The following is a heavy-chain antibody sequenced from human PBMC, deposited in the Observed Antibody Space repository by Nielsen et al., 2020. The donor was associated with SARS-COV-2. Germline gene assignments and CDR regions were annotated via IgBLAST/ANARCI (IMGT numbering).Heavy chain of an antibody. CDR1: GYTFTNSY. D-gene: IGHD1-26*01. CDR3: ARGTDTRVVGSTFGYFDF. V-gene: IGHV1-46*01. J-gene: IGHJ4*02. CDR2: INPSDRST. Sequence: ASVKVSCKASGYTFTNSYLHWVRQAPGQGLEWMGIINPSDRSTRYAQKFQGRVTMTRDTSTSTVYMEVSSLRSEDTALFYCARGTDTRVVGSTFGYFDFWGQGTLVTVSS.